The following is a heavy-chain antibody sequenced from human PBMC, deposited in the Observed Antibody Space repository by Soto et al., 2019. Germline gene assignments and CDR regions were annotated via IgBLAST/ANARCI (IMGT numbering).Heavy chain of an antibody. CDR1: GGSISSGGYS. Sequence: PSETLSLTCAVSGGSISSGGYSWSWIRQPPGKGPEWIGYVYHSGSTYYNPSLKSRVTISVDRSKNQFSLKLSSVTAADTAVYYCAGTTTGEGFDYWGQGTLVTVSS. CDR2: VYHSGST. J-gene: IGHJ4*02. D-gene: IGHD1-26*01. CDR3: AGTTTGEGFDY. V-gene: IGHV4-30-2*01.